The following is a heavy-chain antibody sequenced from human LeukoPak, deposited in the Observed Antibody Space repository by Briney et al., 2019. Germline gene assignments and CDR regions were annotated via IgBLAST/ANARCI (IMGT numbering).Heavy chain of an antibody. CDR3: ARDDDFWLPYY. CDR2: ISYDGSNK. V-gene: IGHV3-30*04. Sequence: GGSLRLSCAASGFTFSSYAMHWVRQAPGKGLEWVAVISYDGSNKYYADSVKGRFTISRDNSKNTLFLQMNSLRAEDTAVYYCARDDDFWLPYYWGQGTLVTVSS. J-gene: IGHJ4*02. D-gene: IGHD3-3*01. CDR1: GFTFSSYA.